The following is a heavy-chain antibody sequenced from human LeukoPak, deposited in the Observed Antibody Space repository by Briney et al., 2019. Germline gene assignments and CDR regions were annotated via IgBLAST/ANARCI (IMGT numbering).Heavy chain of an antibody. V-gene: IGHV3-48*03. D-gene: IGHD2-21*02. CDR1: GFTFSNYD. CDR2: IAGSGSTI. J-gene: IGHJ3*01. CDR3: TRDSHRDSDDSFDV. Sequence: GGSLRLSCVASGFTFSNYDMNWVRQAPGKGLEWVSNIAGSGSTIYYADSVKGRFTISRDNAKNSLYLQMDSRRAEDTAVYYCTRDSHRDSDDSFDVWGQGTLVTVSS.